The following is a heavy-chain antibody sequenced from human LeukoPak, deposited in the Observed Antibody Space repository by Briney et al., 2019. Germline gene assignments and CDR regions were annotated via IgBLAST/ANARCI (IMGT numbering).Heavy chain of an antibody. J-gene: IGHJ4*02. V-gene: IGHV1-2*02. CDR2: IHPGRGDT. Sequence: ASVKVSCKALGYTFTDHYFHWLRQAPGQGIEWMGWIHPGRGDTNIAQKFQGRVSLTRDMSIRTAYMELSRLTSDNAPFYYGGRAQNGVLDYWGQGTLVSVSS. CDR3: GRAQNGVLDY. CDR1: GYTFTDHY. D-gene: IGHD1-1*01.